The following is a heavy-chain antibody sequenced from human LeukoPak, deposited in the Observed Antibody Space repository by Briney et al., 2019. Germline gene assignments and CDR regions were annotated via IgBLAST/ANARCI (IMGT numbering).Heavy chain of an antibody. D-gene: IGHD2/OR15-2a*01. CDR3: ARTSKYSFDI. V-gene: IGHV3-7*04. J-gene: IGHJ3*02. Sequence: GGSLRLSCVASGFTFSDYWMSWVRQAPGKGLEWVAHMKHDASDKYYVDSVKGRFTISRDNAKNSLYLPMNSLRAEDTAVYYCARTSKYSFDIWGQGTMVTVSS. CDR2: MKHDASDK. CDR1: GFTFSDYW.